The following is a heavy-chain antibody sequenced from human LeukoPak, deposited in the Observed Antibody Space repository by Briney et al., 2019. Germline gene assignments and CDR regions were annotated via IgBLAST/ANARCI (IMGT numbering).Heavy chain of an antibody. CDR3: ARLSRMATTLDAFDI. Sequence: GESLKISCKGSGYMFTTYWIGWVRQMPGKGLEWMRIIYPGDSDTRDSPSFQGQVTISADKSITTAYLQWSSLKASDTAMYYCARLSRMATTLDAFDIWGQGTMVTVSS. V-gene: IGHV5-51*01. D-gene: IGHD5-24*01. J-gene: IGHJ3*02. CDR2: IYPGDSDT. CDR1: GYMFTTYW.